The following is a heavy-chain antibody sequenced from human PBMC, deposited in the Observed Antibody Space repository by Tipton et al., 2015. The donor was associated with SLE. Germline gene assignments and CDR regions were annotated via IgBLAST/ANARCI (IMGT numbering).Heavy chain of an antibody. CDR1: GYTFTSYA. CDR2: INAGNGNT. J-gene: IGHJ3*02. CDR3: AREGMSDFDAFDI. D-gene: IGHD2-21*02. Sequence: SGAEVKKPGASVKVSCKASGYTFTSYAMHWVRQAPGQRLEWMGWINAGNGNTKYSQKFQGRVTITRDTSASTAYMELSSLRSEDTAVYYCAREGMSDFDAFDIGGQGTMVAVSS. V-gene: IGHV1-3*01.